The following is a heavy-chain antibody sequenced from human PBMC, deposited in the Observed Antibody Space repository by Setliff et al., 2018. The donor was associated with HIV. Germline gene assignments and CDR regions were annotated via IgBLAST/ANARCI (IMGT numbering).Heavy chain of an antibody. CDR3: ARGGYDWNGIDH. CDR1: GYTFTSYA. J-gene: IGHJ4*02. D-gene: IGHD1-20*01. Sequence: ASVKVSCKASGYTFTSYAMNWVRQAPGQGLEWMGWINTNTGNPTYAQAFRGRFALLLDTSVNTAYLQISYLKAEEDTAVYYCARGGYDWNGIDHWGPGTLVTVSS. CDR2: INTNTGNP. V-gene: IGHV7-4-1*02.